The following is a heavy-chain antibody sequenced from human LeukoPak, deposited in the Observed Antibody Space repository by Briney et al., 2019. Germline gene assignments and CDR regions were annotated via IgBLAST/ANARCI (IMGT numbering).Heavy chain of an antibody. V-gene: IGHV4-59*01. Sequence: ASETLSLTCTDSGGSISSYYWSWIRQPPGKGLEWIGYIYYSGSTNYNPSLTSRVTISVDTSKNQFSLKLSSVTAADTAVYYCARVDSGYDFYYFDYWGQGTLVTVSS. CDR3: ARVDSGYDFYYFDY. J-gene: IGHJ4*02. CDR1: GGSISSYY. CDR2: IYYSGST. D-gene: IGHD5-12*01.